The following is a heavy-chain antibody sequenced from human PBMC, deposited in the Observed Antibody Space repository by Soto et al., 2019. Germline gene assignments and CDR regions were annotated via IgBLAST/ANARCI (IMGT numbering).Heavy chain of an antibody. CDR1: GFTFSSYA. V-gene: IGHV3-30-3*01. CDR3: ARVASRSSWYSIDY. CDR2: ISFDGSNK. D-gene: IGHD6-13*01. Sequence: GGSLRLSCAASGFTFSSYAMEWVRQAPGKGLEWVAVISFDGSNKNYADSVKGRFTISRDNSKNTLYLQMNSLRAEDTAVYYCARVASRSSWYSIDYWGQGTLVTVS. J-gene: IGHJ4*02.